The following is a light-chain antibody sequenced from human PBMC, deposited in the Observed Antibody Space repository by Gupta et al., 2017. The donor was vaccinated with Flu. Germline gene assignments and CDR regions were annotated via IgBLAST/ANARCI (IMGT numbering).Light chain of an antibody. Sequence: QSAPTQARSVSGSPGQSVTISCTGSSNDVGGSNRVSWYQQRPGKAPKLILYDVTERPSGVPDRFSGSKSGNTASLTISGLQADDEADYYCSSHAGSVTWVFGTGTTVTVL. V-gene: IGLV2-11*01. CDR1: SNDVGGSNR. CDR3: SSHAGSVTWV. J-gene: IGLJ1*01. CDR2: DVT.